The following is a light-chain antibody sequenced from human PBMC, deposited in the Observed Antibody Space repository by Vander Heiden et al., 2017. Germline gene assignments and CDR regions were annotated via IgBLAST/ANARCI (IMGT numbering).Light chain of an antibody. Sequence: AIRMTQSPSSFSASTGDKVTITCRASQGISRYLAWYQLKPGKAPRLLIYGASTLQSGVPSRFSGRWSGTDFTLTISYLQSEDFATYYCQHYASYPLSFGPGTKVEIK. J-gene: IGKJ3*01. CDR2: GAS. CDR1: QGISRY. CDR3: QHYASYPLS. V-gene: IGKV1-8*01.